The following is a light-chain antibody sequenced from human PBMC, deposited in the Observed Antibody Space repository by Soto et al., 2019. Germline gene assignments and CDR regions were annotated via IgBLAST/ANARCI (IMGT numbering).Light chain of an antibody. V-gene: IGKV1-39*01. J-gene: IGKJ4*01. CDR1: QSITTY. Sequence: DIQMTQSPSSLSASVGDRVTITCRASQSITTYLNWYRQKPGKAPKLLIYAASSLQSGVPSRFSGSGYETEFTLSISSLQPDDFATYFCQQIYSAPLTFGGGTKVEIK. CDR2: AAS. CDR3: QQIYSAPLT.